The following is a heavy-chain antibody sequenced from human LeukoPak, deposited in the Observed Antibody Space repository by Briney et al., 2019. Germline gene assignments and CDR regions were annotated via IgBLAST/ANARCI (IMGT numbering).Heavy chain of an antibody. Sequence: GGSLRLSCAASGFTFSSYAMHWVRQAPGKGLEWVAVVSYDGSNKYYADSVKGRFTISRDNSKNTLYLQMNSLRAEDTAVYYCAGQVLEWSGGWFDPWGQGTLVTVSS. CDR1: GFTFSSYA. J-gene: IGHJ5*02. D-gene: IGHD3-3*01. V-gene: IGHV3-30-3*01. CDR3: AGQVLEWSGGWFDP. CDR2: VSYDGSNK.